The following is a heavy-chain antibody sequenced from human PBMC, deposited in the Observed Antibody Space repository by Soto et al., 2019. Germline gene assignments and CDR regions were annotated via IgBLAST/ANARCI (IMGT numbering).Heavy chain of an antibody. CDR3: AKAYVAVHCSGGSCPPGYYYGMDV. J-gene: IGHJ6*02. V-gene: IGHV3-23*01. CDR2: ISGSGGST. D-gene: IGHD2-15*01. Sequence: PGGSLRLSCPPSGFTFSSYAMSWVRQAPGKGLEWDSAISGSGGSTYYADSVKGRFTISRDNSKNTLYLQMNSLRAGDTAVYYCAKAYVAVHCSGGSCPPGYYYGMDVWGQGTTVTVSS. CDR1: GFTFSSYA.